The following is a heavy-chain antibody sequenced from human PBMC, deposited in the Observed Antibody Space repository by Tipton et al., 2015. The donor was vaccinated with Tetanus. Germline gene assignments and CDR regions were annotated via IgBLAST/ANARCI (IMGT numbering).Heavy chain of an antibody. J-gene: IGHJ4*02. CDR1: GGSISSGDDY. D-gene: IGHD3-22*01. V-gene: IGHV4-30-4*01. CDR3: ARDHRGYHYDSSGYYSPLYYFDY. Sequence: TLSLTCTVSGGSISSGDDYWSWIRQPPGKGLEWIGYISYSGSTYYNPSLKSRVTISADTSKNQFSLKVTSVTAADTAVYYCARDHRGYHYDSSGYYSPLYYFDYWGQGTLVTVSS. CDR2: ISYSGST.